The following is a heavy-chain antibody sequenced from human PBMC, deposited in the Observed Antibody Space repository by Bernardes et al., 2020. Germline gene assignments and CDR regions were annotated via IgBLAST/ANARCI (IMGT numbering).Heavy chain of an antibody. J-gene: IGHJ4*02. CDR3: AKGHYFDRSGQYSYCDH. Sequence: RWALRLWCAASGLSFSRYGMHCVRLAPGKGLEWVAVIAFDGGNTLSGDSVKGRFTISRDNSQNTLYLQMNSLRVEDTAVYYCAKGHYFDRSGQYSYCDHWGQGALVTVSS. CDR1: GLSFSRYG. D-gene: IGHD3-22*01. V-gene: IGHV3-30*18. CDR2: IAFDGGNT.